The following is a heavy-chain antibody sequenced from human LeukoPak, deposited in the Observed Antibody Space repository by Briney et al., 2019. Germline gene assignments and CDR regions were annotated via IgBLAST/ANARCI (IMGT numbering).Heavy chain of an antibody. V-gene: IGHV3-21*01. CDR3: GRAFPPLRTSSAGDL. D-gene: IGHD3-16*01. Sequence: PGGSLRLSCSASGFTFIDYDMNWVRQAPGKGLEWVSSISYLSSHVYYGDSVKGRFSISRDNAKNSLYLQMNSLGAEDTAIYYCGRAFPPLRTSSAGDLWGQGILVTVSS. J-gene: IGHJ4*02. CDR1: GFTFIDYD. CDR2: ISYLSSHV.